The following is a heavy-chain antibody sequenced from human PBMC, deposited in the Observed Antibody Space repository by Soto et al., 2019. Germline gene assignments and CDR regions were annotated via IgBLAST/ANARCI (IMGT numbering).Heavy chain of an antibody. CDR1: GYTFTSYD. Sequence: ASVKVSCKASGYTFTSYDINWGRQATGQGLEWMGYMIPNSGYTVYAQKFQGRLTMTRNTSISTAYMELTNLRSEDTAVYYCARRAGSYYFDPWGQGTLVTVSS. J-gene: IGHJ4*02. CDR2: MIPNSGYT. D-gene: IGHD2-15*01. V-gene: IGHV1-8*01. CDR3: ARRAGSYYFDP.